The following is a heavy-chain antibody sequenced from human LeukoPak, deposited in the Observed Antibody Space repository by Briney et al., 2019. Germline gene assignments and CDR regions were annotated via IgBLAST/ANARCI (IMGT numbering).Heavy chain of an antibody. CDR1: GGSFSGYY. J-gene: IGHJ4*02. CDR2: INHSRST. D-gene: IGHD3-10*01. Sequence: SETLSLTCAVYGGSFSGYYWSWIRQPPGKGLEWIGEINHSRSTNYNPSLKSRVTISVDTSKNQFSLKLSSVTAADTAVYYCARSPWYYYGSGSYYNAPKYFDYWGQGTLDTVSS. V-gene: IGHV4-34*01. CDR3: ARSPWYYYGSGSYYNAPKYFDY.